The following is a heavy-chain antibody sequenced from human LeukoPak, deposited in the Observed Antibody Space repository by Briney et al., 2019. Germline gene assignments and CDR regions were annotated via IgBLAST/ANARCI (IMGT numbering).Heavy chain of an antibody. CDR2: ISHDGSNK. J-gene: IGHJ4*02. CDR3: AKDHPKLLYGSGSFVSDY. CDR1: GFTFSSYG. Sequence: GGSLRLSCAASGFTFSSYGMHWVRQAPGKGLEWVALISHDGSNKYYADSVKGRFTISRDNSKNTLYLRMNSLRAEDTAVYYCAKDHPKLLYGSGSFVSDYWGQGTLVTVSS. V-gene: IGHV3-30*18. D-gene: IGHD3-10*01.